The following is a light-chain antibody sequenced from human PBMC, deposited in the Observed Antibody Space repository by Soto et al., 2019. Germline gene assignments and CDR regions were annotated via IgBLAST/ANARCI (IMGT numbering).Light chain of an antibody. CDR2: AAS. CDR3: QKYNNGPPAT. Sequence: DIQMTQSPSSLSASVGDRVTITCRASQDINNYLAWYQQKPGKAPKLLIYAASTLQSGVPSRFSGGGSGTDFTLTISSRQPEDVATYYCQKYNNGPPATFGPGTKVGV. CDR1: QDINNY. V-gene: IGKV1-27*01. J-gene: IGKJ3*01.